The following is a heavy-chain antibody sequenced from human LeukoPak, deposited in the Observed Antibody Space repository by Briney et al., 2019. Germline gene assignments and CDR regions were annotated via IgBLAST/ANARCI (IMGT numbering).Heavy chain of an antibody. CDR2: IYYSGST. V-gene: IGHV4-39*07. CDR3: ATGNVLLWFGEPKQLVDY. CDR1: GGSISSSSYY. Sequence: PSETLSLTCTVSGGSISSSSYYWGWIRQPPGKGLEWIGSIYYSGSTYYNPSLKSRVTISVDTSKNQFSLKLSSVTAADTAVYYCATGNVLLWFGEPKQLVDYWGQGTLVTVSS. J-gene: IGHJ4*02. D-gene: IGHD3-10*01.